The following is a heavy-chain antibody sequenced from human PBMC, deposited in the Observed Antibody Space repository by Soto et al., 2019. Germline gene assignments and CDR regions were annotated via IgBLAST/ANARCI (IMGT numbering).Heavy chain of an antibody. J-gene: IGHJ6*02. D-gene: IGHD5-18*01. V-gene: IGHV5-51*01. CDR3: ARHISYCYSSPYYYYGMDV. Sequence: GESLKISCKGSGYSFTSYWIGWVRQMPGKVLEWMGIIYPGDSDTRYSPSFQGQVTISADKSISTAYLQWSSLKASDTSMYYCARHISYCYSSPYYYYGMDVWGQGXTVTVYS. CDR1: GYSFTSYW. CDR2: IYPGDSDT.